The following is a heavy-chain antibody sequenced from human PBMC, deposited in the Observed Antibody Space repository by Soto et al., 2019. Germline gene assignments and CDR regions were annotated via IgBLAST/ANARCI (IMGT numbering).Heavy chain of an antibody. CDR3: ARHSYDSSGYYSGHTQIILAAPGENDY. D-gene: IGHD3-22*01. J-gene: IGHJ4*02. V-gene: IGHV5-10-1*03. CDR2: IDPSDSYT. Sequence: EVQLVQSGAEVKKPGESLRISCKGSGYSFTSYWISWVRQMPGKGLEWMGRIDPSDSYTNYSPSFQGHVTISADKSISTAYLQWSSLKASDTAMYYCARHSYDSSGYYSGHTQIILAAPGENDYWGQGTLVTVSS. CDR1: GYSFTSYW.